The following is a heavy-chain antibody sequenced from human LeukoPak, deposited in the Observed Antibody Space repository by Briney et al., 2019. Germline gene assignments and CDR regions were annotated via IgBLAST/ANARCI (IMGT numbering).Heavy chain of an antibody. Sequence: GASVTVSCKASGYTFTSYYMHWVRQAPGQGLEWMGIINPSGGSTSYAQKFQGRVTMTRDMSTSTVYMELSSLRSEDTAVYYCARAPRWDAFDIWGQGTMVTVSS. CDR3: ARAPRWDAFDI. CDR2: INPSGGST. CDR1: GYTFTSYY. V-gene: IGHV1-46*01. D-gene: IGHD2-15*01. J-gene: IGHJ3*02.